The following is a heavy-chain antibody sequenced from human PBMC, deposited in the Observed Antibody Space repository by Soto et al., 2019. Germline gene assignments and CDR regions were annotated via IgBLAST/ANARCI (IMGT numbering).Heavy chain of an antibody. CDR2: IWYDGSNK. V-gene: IGHV3-33*01. Sequence: QVQLVESGGGVVQPGRSLRLSCAASGFTFSSYGMHWVRQAPGKGLEWVAVIWYDGSNKYYADSVKGRFTISRDNSKNPLYQQMNSLRAEDKAVYYCARDMEGSSYFAYWGQGTLVTVSS. CDR3: ARDMEGSSYFAY. CDR1: GFTFSSYG. J-gene: IGHJ4*02. D-gene: IGHD6-6*01.